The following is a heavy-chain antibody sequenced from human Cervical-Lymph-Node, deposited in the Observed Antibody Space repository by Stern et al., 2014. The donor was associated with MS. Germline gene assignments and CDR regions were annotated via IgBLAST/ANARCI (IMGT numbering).Heavy chain of an antibody. J-gene: IGHJ4*02. CDR2: ISVYSGNT. CDR3: ARAYEGDY. CDR1: GYTFTSYG. D-gene: IGHD3-3*01. Sequence: EQLVESGSEEKKPGASVKVSCKASGYTFTSYGFSWVRQAPGQGLEWVGWISVYSGNTNYARKFQGRVTLTTETSTSTVYMELTNLRSDDTAVYYCARAYEGDYWGQGTLVTVSS. V-gene: IGHV1-18*01.